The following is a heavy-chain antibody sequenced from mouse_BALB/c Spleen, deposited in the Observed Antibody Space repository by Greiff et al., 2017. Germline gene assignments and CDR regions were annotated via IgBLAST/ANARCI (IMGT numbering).Heavy chain of an antibody. D-gene: IGHD2-3*01. CDR2: IDPANGNT. CDR3: APDGIFYY. V-gene: IGHV14-3*02. CDR1: GFNIKDTY. J-gene: IGHJ2*01. Sequence: EVKLQESGAELVKPGASVKLSCTASGFNIKDTYMHWVKQRPEQGLEWIGRIDPANGNTKYDPKFQGKATITADTSSNTAYLQLSSLTSEDTAVYYCAPDGIFYYWGQGTTLTVSS.